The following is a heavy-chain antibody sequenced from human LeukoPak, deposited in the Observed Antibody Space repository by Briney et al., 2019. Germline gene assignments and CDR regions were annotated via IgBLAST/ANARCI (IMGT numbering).Heavy chain of an antibody. CDR3: ARPLLYYYGSETYFWFDP. CDR2: IKQDGSEK. Sequence: PGGSLRLSCAASGFTFSSYAMSWVRQAPGKGLEWVANIKQDGSEKYYVDSVKGRFTISRDNAKNSLYLQMNSLRAEDTAFYYCARPLLYYYGSETYFWFDPWGQGTLVTVSS. CDR1: GFTFSSYA. J-gene: IGHJ5*02. D-gene: IGHD3-10*01. V-gene: IGHV3-7*01.